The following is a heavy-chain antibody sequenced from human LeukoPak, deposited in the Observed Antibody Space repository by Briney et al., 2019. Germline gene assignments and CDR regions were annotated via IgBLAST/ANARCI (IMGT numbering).Heavy chain of an antibody. CDR2: INPNSGGT. D-gene: IGHD2-15*01. J-gene: IGHJ4*02. CDR1: GYTFTGYY. V-gene: IGHV1-2*02. CDR3: ARDNCSGGSCYSDY. Sequence: GASVKVSCKASGYTFTGYYMHWVRQAPGQGLEWMGWINPNSGGTNYAQKFQGRVTMTRDTSISTAYMELSRLRSDDTAVYYCARDNCSGGSCYSDYWGQGTLVTVSS.